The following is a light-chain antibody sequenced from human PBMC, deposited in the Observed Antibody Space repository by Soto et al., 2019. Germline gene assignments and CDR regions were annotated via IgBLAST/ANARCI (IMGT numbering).Light chain of an antibody. V-gene: IGKV1-5*03. CDR1: QSIRRW. J-gene: IGKJ2*01. Sequence: IQMTQSPSTLSASVGDRVTITCRARQSIRRWLAWSQQKPGKAPKLLIYKASSLESGVPSRFSGSGSGTEFTLTISSLQPDDFATYYCQQYNSYPYTFGQGTKLQI. CDR3: QQYNSYPYT. CDR2: KAS.